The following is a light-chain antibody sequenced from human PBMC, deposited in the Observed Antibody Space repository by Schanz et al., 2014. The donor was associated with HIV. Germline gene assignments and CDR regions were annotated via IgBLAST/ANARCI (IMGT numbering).Light chain of an antibody. CDR2: EVS. CDR1: SSDVGGYNY. CDR3: AAWDDSLNGPV. J-gene: IGLJ3*02. Sequence: QSALTQPPSASGSPGQSVTISCTGTSSDVGGYNYVSWYQQHPGKAPKLMIYEVSERPSGVPDRFSGSKSGNTASLTVSGLQADDEADYYCAAWDDSLNGPVFGGGTKLTVL. V-gene: IGLV2-8*01.